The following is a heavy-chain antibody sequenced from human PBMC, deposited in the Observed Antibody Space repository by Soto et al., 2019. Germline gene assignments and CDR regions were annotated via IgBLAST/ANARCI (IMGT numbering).Heavy chain of an antibody. CDR3: AIGFDIHYYYYMDV. J-gene: IGHJ6*03. CDR1: GFTFSSYG. D-gene: IGHD2-15*01. CDR2: IWYDGSNK. Sequence: GGSLRLSCAASGFTFSSYGMHWVRQAPGKGLEWVAVIWYDGSNKYYADSVKGRFTISRDNSKNTLYLQMNSLRAEDTAVYYCAIGFDIHYYYYMDVWGKGTTVTVSS. V-gene: IGHV3-33*01.